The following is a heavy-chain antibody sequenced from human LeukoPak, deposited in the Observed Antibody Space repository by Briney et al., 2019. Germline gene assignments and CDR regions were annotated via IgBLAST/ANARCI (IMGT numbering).Heavy chain of an antibody. Sequence: SETLSLTGTVSGGSISSSSYYWGWIRQPPGKGLEWIGSIYYSGSTYYNPSLKSRVTISVDTSKNQFSLKLSSVTAADTAVYYCARLVVVTAIEYDYWGQGTLVTVSS. CDR3: ARLVVVTAIEYDY. V-gene: IGHV4-39*01. CDR1: GGSISSSSYY. J-gene: IGHJ4*02. CDR2: IYYSGST. D-gene: IGHD2-21*02.